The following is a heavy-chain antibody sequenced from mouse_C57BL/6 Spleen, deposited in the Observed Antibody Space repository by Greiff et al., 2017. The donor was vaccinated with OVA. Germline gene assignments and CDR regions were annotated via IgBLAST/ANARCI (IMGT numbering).Heavy chain of an antibody. CDR2: ISYDGSN. J-gene: IGHJ1*03. CDR1: GYSITSGYY. Sequence: EVKLMESGPGLVKPSQSLSLTCSVTGYSITSGYYWNWIRQFPGNKLEWMGYISYDGSNNYNPSLKNRISITRDTSKNQFFLKLNSVTTEDTATYYCARDGPRYFDVWGTGTTVTVSS. V-gene: IGHV3-6*01. CDR3: ARDGPRYFDV.